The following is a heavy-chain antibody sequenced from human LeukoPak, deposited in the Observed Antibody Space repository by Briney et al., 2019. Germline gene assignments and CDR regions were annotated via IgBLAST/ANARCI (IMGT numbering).Heavy chain of an antibody. Sequence: GGSLRLSCAASGFTFSSYAMSWVCQAPGKGLEWVSAISGSGGSTYYADSVKGRFTISRDNSKNTLYLQMNSLRAEDTAVYYCAKDFTANYDFWSGYPHWGQGTLVTVSS. CDR1: GFTFSSYA. D-gene: IGHD3-3*01. CDR3: AKDFTANYDFWSGYPH. CDR2: ISGSGGST. V-gene: IGHV3-23*01. J-gene: IGHJ4*02.